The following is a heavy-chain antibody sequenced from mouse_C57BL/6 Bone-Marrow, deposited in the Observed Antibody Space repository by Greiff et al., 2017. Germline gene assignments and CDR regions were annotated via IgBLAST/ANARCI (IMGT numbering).Heavy chain of an antibody. Sequence: EVQLVESGGGLVQPGGSLRLSCATSGFTFSDFYMEWVRQPPGKRLEWIAASRNKANDYTTEYSASVKGRFIVSRDTSQRILYLQMNALRAEDTAIYYCARDYYGSSYWYFDVWGAGTTVTVSS. D-gene: IGHD1-1*01. CDR1: GFTFSDFY. CDR2: SRNKANDYTT. CDR3: ARDYYGSSYWYFDV. J-gene: IGHJ1*01. V-gene: IGHV7-1*02.